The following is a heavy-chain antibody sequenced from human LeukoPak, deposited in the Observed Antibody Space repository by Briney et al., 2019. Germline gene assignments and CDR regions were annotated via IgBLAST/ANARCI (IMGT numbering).Heavy chain of an antibody. CDR1: GGSISSSSYY. V-gene: IGHV4-39*07. CDR2: IYYSGST. Sequence: SETLSLTCTVSGGSISSSSYYWGWIRQPPGKGLEWIGSIYYSGSTNYNPSLKSRVTISVDTSKNQFSLKLSSVTAADTAVYYCARDYFGVGPLYYYYYMDVWGKGTTVTVSS. J-gene: IGHJ6*03. D-gene: IGHD3-3*01. CDR3: ARDYFGVGPLYYYYYMDV.